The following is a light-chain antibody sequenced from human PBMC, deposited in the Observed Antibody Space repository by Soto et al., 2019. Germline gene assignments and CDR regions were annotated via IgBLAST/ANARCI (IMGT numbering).Light chain of an antibody. CDR2: EVS. CDR3: SSYAGSNNFGVV. Sequence: QSALTQPPSASGSPGQSVTISCTGTSSDVGGYNYVSWYQQHPGKAPKLMIYEVSKRPSGVPDRFSGSESGNTASLTVSGLQAEDEADYYCSSYAGSNNFGVVFGGGTKVTVL. V-gene: IGLV2-8*01. J-gene: IGLJ2*01. CDR1: SSDVGGYNY.